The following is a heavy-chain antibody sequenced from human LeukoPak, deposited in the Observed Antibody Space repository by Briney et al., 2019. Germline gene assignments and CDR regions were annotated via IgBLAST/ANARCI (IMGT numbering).Heavy chain of an antibody. Sequence: ASLKVSCTASGYTFTGYYMHWVPQAPGQGLEWMGWINPNSGGTNYAQKFQGRVTMTRDTSISTAYMELSRLRSDDTAVYYCASGIGATSPPFDYWGQGTLVTFSS. CDR1: GYTFTGYY. CDR3: ASGIGATSPPFDY. J-gene: IGHJ4*02. D-gene: IGHD1-26*01. V-gene: IGHV1-2*02. CDR2: INPNSGGT.